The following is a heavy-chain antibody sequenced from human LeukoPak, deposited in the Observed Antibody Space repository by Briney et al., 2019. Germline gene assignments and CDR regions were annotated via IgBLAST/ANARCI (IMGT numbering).Heavy chain of an antibody. CDR2: IKGDESEI. V-gene: IGHV3-7*02. D-gene: IGHD5-24*01. J-gene: IGHJ4*02. CDR1: GFAFSSYW. Sequence: GGSLRLSCAASGFAFSSYWMSWVRQAPGKGLEWVAAIKGDESEIYYVDSVKGRFTISRDNAKNTLYLQMNSLTAEDTAVYYCASTRWLQLDYWGQGTLVTVSS. CDR3: ASTRWLQLDY.